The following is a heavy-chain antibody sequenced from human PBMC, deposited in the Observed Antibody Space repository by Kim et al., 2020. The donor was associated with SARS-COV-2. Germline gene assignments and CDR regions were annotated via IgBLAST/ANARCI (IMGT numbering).Heavy chain of an antibody. D-gene: IGHD3-16*02. V-gene: IGHV3-23*01. CDR3: AKDGDYVWGSYRYTPPFSYYYYMDG. Sequence: GGSLRLSCAASGFTFSSYAMSWVRQAPGKGLEWVSAISGRGGSTYYADSVKGRFTIPRDNSKNTLYLQMNSLRAEDTAVYYCAKDGDYVWGSYRYTPPFSYYYYMDGWGKGTTVTVSS. J-gene: IGHJ6*03. CDR2: ISGRGGST. CDR1: GFTFSSYA.